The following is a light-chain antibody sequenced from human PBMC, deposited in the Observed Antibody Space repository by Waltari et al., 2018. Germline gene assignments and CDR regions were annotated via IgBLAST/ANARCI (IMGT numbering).Light chain of an antibody. CDR3: CSYISSSITWV. CDR2: DVK. Sequence: QSALNQPASVSGSPGQSITISCNGDSGAVGASYYVYWYQQHPGKAPKLMIYDVKVRPSGVFNRVSGSKSGNTASLTIAGLQAEDEADYYCCSYISSSITWVFGGGTKLTVL. CDR1: SGAVGASYY. J-gene: IGLJ3*02. V-gene: IGLV2-14*03.